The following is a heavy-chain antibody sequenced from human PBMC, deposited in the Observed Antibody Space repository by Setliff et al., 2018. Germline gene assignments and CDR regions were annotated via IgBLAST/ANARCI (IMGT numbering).Heavy chain of an antibody. CDR3: AEEQSSGGSRSPDFDA. CDR2: ISYDGSYK. V-gene: IGHV3-30*18. Sequence: GGSLRLSCVVSCFTFSSYSMNWVRQAPGKGLEWVAVISYDGSYKSHADSVKGRFTISRDNSKNTLCLQMNSLRPEDTAVYYCAEEQSSGGSRSPDFDAWGQGSLVTVSS. J-gene: IGHJ4*02. CDR1: CFTFSSYS. D-gene: IGHD3-10*01.